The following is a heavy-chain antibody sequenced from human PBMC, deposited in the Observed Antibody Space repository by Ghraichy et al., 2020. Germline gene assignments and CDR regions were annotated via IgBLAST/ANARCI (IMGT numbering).Heavy chain of an antibody. V-gene: IGHV3-7*01. CDR1: GFTFSSYW. CDR2: IKQDGSEK. CDR3: AIGAGFTYYYGSGSRFDDAFDI. J-gene: IGHJ3*02. D-gene: IGHD3-10*01. Sequence: GGSLRLSCAASGFTFSSYWMSWVRQAPGKGLEWVANIKQDGSEKYYVDSVKGRFTISRDNAKNSLYLQMNSLRAEDTAVYYCAIGAGFTYYYGSGSRFDDAFDIWGQGTMVTVSS.